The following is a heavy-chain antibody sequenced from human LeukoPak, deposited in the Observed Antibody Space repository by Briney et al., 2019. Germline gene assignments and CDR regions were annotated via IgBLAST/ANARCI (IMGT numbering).Heavy chain of an antibody. CDR1: GFTFSSYG. Sequence: QPGGSLRLSCAASGFTFSSYGMHWVRQAPGKGLEWVAVISDDGSNKYYADSVKGRFTISRDNSKNTLYLQMNSLRAEDTAVYYCAKDEYSLGSSSWRHYYYYYMDVWGKGTTVTVSS. V-gene: IGHV3-30*18. J-gene: IGHJ6*03. CDR2: ISDDGSNK. D-gene: IGHD6-13*01. CDR3: AKDEYSLGSSSWRHYYYYYMDV.